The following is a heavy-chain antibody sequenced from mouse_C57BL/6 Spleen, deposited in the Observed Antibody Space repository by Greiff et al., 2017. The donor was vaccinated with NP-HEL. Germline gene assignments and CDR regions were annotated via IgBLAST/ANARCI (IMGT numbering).Heavy chain of an antibody. CDR1: GFTFSSYG. Sequence: EVHLVESGGDLVKPGGSLKLSCAASGFTFSSYGMSWVRQTPDKRLEWVATISSGGSYTYSPDSVKGRFTITRYNAKNTLYLQMSSLKSEDTAMYYCARQGVTTVVAPFDYWGQGTTLTVSS. CDR3: ARQGVTTVVAPFDY. D-gene: IGHD1-1*01. V-gene: IGHV5-6*01. CDR2: ISSGGSYT. J-gene: IGHJ2*01.